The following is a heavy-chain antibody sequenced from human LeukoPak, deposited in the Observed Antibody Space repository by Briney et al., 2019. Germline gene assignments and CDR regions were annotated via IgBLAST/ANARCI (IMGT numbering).Heavy chain of an antibody. CDR3: AKDRYCSGGSCYYDAFDI. CDR2: ISYDGSTK. J-gene: IGHJ3*02. D-gene: IGHD2-15*01. CDR1: GFTFSSYG. Sequence: PGGSLRLSCAASGFTFSSYGMHWVRQAPGKGLEWVAVISYDGSTKRYPDSVKGRFTISRDNSKNTLYLQMNSLRAEDTAVYYCAKDRYCSGGSCYYDAFDIWGQGTMATVSS. V-gene: IGHV3-30*18.